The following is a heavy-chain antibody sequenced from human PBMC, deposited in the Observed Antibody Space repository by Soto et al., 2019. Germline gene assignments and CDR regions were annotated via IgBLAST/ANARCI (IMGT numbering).Heavy chain of an antibody. V-gene: IGHV1-58*01. D-gene: IGHD1-1*01. Sequence: QMQLVQSGPEVKKPGTSVKVSCKASGFTFTRSAVQWVRQARGQRLEWIGWIVVGSGNTNYAQKFQERVTITRDMSTSTAYMELRSLRSEDTAVYYCAATTGALDYYGMDVWGQGTTVTVSS. CDR2: IVVGSGNT. CDR1: GFTFTRSA. J-gene: IGHJ6*02. CDR3: AATTGALDYYGMDV.